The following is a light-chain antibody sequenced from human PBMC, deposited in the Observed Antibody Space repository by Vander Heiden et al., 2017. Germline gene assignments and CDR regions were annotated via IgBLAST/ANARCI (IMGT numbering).Light chain of an antibody. V-gene: IGKV4-1*01. Sequence: DIVMTQSPDSLAVSLGERATINCKSSQSVLSSPNNKNYLTWYQQKPGQPPKLLIYWASTRESGVPDRFSGSGSGTDFTLTSSSLQAEDVAVYCWQQYYNIPRTFGQGTKVEIK. J-gene: IGKJ1*01. CDR2: WAS. CDR1: QSVLSSPNNKNY. CDR3: QQYYNIPRT.